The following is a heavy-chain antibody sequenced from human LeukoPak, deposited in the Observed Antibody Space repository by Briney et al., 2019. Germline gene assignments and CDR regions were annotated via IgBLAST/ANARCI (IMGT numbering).Heavy chain of an antibody. D-gene: IGHD6-13*01. V-gene: IGHV5-51*01. J-gene: IGHJ4*02. CDR1: GYSFNNFW. CDR3: ARRNRRIAAAPFDY. Sequence: GESLKISCKGSGYSFNNFWIGWVRQVPGKGLEWMGIIYPGDSDTRYSPSLQGQVTISADKSISTAYLQWSSLKASDTAMYYCARRNRRIAAAPFDYWGQGTLVTVSS. CDR2: IYPGDSDT.